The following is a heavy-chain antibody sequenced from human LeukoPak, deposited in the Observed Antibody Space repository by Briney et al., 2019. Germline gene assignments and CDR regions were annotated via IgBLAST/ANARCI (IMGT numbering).Heavy chain of an antibody. CDR3: AERFCSGGSCNYYYYYGLDV. CDR2: ISGSGGST. D-gene: IGHD2-15*01. J-gene: IGHJ6*02. CDR1: GFTFSSYA. Sequence: PGGSLRLSCAASGFTFSSYAMSWVRQAPGQGLDWVSAISGSGGSTYYADSVKGRFTISRDNSRSTLYLQMNSLRVEDTAVYYCAERFCSGGSCNYYYYYGLDVWGQGTTVTVSS. V-gene: IGHV3-23*01.